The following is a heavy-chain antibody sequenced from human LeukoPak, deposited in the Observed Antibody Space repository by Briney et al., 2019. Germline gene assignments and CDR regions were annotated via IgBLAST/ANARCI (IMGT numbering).Heavy chain of an antibody. CDR2: ISSSSSYI. Sequence: GGSLRPSCAASGFTFSSYSMNWVRQAPGKGLEWVSSISSSSSYIYYADSVKGRFTISRDNAKNSLYLQMNSLRAEDTAVYYCARGDDYGDHGAFDIWGQGTMVTVSS. V-gene: IGHV3-21*01. D-gene: IGHD4-17*01. J-gene: IGHJ3*02. CDR3: ARGDDYGDHGAFDI. CDR1: GFTFSSYS.